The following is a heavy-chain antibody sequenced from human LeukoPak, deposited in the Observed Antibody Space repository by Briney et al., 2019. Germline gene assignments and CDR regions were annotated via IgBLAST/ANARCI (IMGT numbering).Heavy chain of an antibody. D-gene: IGHD6-13*01. Sequence: GASVKVSCKASGHTFTSYDINWVRRATGQGLEWMGWMNPDSGNTGYAQKFQGRVTMTRNPSISTAYMELSSLTSEDTAVYYCARRIAAAGVGIVYWGQGTLVTVSS. CDR1: GHTFTSYD. CDR3: ARRIAAAGVGIVY. CDR2: MNPDSGNT. J-gene: IGHJ4*02. V-gene: IGHV1-8*01.